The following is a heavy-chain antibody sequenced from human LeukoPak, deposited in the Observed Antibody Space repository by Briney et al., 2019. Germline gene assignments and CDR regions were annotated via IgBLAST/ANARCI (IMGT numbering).Heavy chain of an antibody. CDR1: GIIFSNYY. D-gene: IGHD2-21*02. V-gene: IGHV3-21*01. CDR2: IDSRSKYI. J-gene: IGHJ4*02. CDR3: ATFDGLTAISY. Sequence: GGSLRLSCAASGIIFSNYYMTWVRQSPGKGREWVSSIDSRSKYIHDIDSVKGRFTISRDNAKNSLYLQMNNLRAEDTAVYYCATFDGLTAISYWGQGSLVTVSS.